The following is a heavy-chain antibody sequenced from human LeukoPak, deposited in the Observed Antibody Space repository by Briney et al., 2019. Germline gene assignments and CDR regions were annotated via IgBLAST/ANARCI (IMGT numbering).Heavy chain of an antibody. CDR1: GGSISSGDYY. J-gene: IGHJ4*02. CDR3: AADPGPRRFDY. Sequence: PSQTLSLTCTVPGGSISSGDYYWSWIRQPPGKGLEWIGYIYYSGSTYYNPSLKSRVTISVDTSKNQFSLKLSSVTAADTAVYYCAADPGPRRFDYWGRGTLVTVSS. CDR2: IYYSGST. D-gene: IGHD1-14*01. V-gene: IGHV4-30-4*08.